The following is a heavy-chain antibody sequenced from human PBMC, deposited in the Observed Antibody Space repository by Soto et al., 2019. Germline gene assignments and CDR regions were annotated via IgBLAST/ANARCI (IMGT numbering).Heavy chain of an antibody. CDR3: TTASEPYYYYGMDV. CDR1: GFTFSNAW. V-gene: IGHV3-15*07. CDR2: IKSKTDGGTT. J-gene: IGHJ6*02. Sequence: PGGSLRLSCAASGFTFSNAWMNWVRQAPGKGLEWVGRIKSKTDGGTTDYAAPVKGRFTISRDDSKNTLYLQMNSLKTEDTAVNYCTTASEPYYYYGMDVWGQGTTVTVSS.